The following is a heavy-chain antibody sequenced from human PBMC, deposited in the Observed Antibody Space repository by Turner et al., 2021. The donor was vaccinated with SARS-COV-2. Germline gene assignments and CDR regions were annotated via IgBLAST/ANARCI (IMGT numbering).Heavy chain of an antibody. J-gene: IGHJ2*01. V-gene: IGHV3-33*04. D-gene: IGHD5-12*01. CDR1: GFTFSSYG. Sequence: QVPLVESGGGVVQPGRSLRLSCAASGFTFSSYGMHWVRQAPGKGREWVAVMWDEGSNKYYADSVKGRFTMSRDNSKNTLYLQMSSLRAEDTAVYYCARDCFSIDSGYDPLDGYFDLWGRGTLVTVSS. CDR3: ARDCFSIDSGYDPLDGYFDL. CDR2: MWDEGSNK.